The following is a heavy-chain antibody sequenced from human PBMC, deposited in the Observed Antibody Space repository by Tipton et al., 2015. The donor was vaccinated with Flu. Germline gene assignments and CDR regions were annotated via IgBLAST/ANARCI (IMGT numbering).Heavy chain of an antibody. CDR1: GGSVSSGSYY. CDR2: IYYSGST. J-gene: IGHJ4*02. V-gene: IGHV4-61*01. CDR3: ASLNSGSYAQPLGFFDY. D-gene: IGHD1-26*01. Sequence: TLSLTCTVSGGSVSSGSYYWSWIRQPPGKGLEWIGYIYYSGSTNYNPSLKSRVTISVDTSKNQFSLKLSSVTAADTAVYYCASLNSGSYAQPLGFFDYWGQGTLVTVSS.